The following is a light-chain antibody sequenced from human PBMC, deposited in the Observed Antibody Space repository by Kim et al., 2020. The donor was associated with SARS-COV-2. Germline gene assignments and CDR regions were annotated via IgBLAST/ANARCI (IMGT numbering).Light chain of an antibody. J-gene: IGKJ2*01. CDR2: GAS. CDR3: QQYNNWLRNT. V-gene: IGKV3-15*01. CDR1: QSVSSN. Sequence: IVMTQSPVTLSVSPGERATLSCRASQSVSSNLAWYQHKPGQAPRLLIYGASTRVTGIPARFSGSGSGTEFTLTISSLQSEDFAVYYCQQYNNWLRNTFGQGTKVEIK.